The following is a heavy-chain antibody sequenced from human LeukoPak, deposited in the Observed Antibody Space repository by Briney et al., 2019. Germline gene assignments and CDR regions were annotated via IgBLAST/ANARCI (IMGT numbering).Heavy chain of an antibody. D-gene: IGHD4-17*01. Sequence: SETLSLTCAVYGGSFSGYYWSWIRQPPGKGLEWIGEINHSGSTNYNPSLKSRVTISVDTSKNQFSLKLSSVTAADTAVYYCARGQVTVTTRLGYFDLWGRGTLVTVSS. J-gene: IGHJ2*01. CDR2: INHSGST. CDR1: GGSFSGYY. V-gene: IGHV4-34*01. CDR3: ARGQVTVTTRLGYFDL.